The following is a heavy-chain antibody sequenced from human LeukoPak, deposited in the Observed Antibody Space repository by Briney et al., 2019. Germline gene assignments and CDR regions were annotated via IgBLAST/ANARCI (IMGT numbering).Heavy chain of an antibody. J-gene: IGHJ5*02. V-gene: IGHV3-21*04. CDR1: GFTFSSYS. D-gene: IGHD4-17*01. CDR3: ARTAGKGDYVGWFDP. Sequence: SGGSLRLSCAASGFTFSSYSMNWVRQAPGKGLEWVSSISSSSSYIYYADSVKGRFTISRDNAKNSLYLQMNSLRAGDTAVYYCARTAGKGDYVGWFDPWGQGTLVTVSS. CDR2: ISSSSSYI.